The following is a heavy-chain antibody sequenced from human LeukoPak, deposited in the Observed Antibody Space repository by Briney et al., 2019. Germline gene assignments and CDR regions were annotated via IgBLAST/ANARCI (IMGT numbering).Heavy chain of an antibody. V-gene: IGHV4-59*01. CDR3: ARGGGYYGSSVLYFNY. CDR2: IYYTGNS. CDR1: GGSINGYS. J-gene: IGHJ4*02. Sequence: SETLSLTCTVSGGSINGYSWTWIRQPPGKGLEWIGYIYYTGNSYYNPSLKSPVTISVDASKNQFSLKLSSVTAADTAVYFCARGGGYYGSSVLYFNYWGQGTLVTVSS. D-gene: IGHD3-22*01.